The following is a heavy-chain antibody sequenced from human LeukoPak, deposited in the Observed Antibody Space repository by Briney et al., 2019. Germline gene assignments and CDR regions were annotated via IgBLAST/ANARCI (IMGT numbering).Heavy chain of an antibody. CDR3: ARGMTAAAGPGRYYYYGMDV. CDR2: IYYSGTT. V-gene: IGHV4-59*01. CDR1: GGSISSYY. J-gene: IGHJ6*02. D-gene: IGHD6-13*01. Sequence: SETLSLTCTVSGGSISSYYWSWIRQPPGKGLEWIGYIYYSGTTIYNPSLESRVTISVDTSKNQSSLKLSSVTAADTAVDYCARGMTAAAGPGRYYYYGMDVWGQGTTVTVSS.